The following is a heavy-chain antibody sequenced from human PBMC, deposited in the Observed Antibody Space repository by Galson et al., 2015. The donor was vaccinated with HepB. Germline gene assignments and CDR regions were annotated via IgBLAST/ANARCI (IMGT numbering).Heavy chain of an antibody. CDR3: TTDWGDYYDSSGYTEGAFDI. V-gene: IGHV3-15*01. J-gene: IGHJ3*02. Sequence: SLRLSCAASGFTFSNAWMSWVRQAPGKGLEWVGRIKSKTDGGTTDYAAPVKGRFTISRDDSKNTLYLQMNSLKTEDTAVYYCTTDWGDYYDSSGYTEGAFDIWGQGTMITVSS. CDR1: GFTFSNAW. D-gene: IGHD3-22*01. CDR2: IKSKTDGGTT.